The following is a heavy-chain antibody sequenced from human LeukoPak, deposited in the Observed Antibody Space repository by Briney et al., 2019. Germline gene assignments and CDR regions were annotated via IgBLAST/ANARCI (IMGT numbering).Heavy chain of an antibody. CDR2: IYSDGEKQ. CDR3: AKDPGHSVRGYYMDV. J-gene: IGHJ6*03. V-gene: IGHV3-30*02. CDR1: GFTFSSCG. Sequence: GGSLRLSCAASGFTFSSCGMHWVRQAPGKGLEWVSFIYSDGEKQYYSDSLKGRITISRDNSKNMLYLQVNSLRPDDTAVYYCAKDPGHSVRGYYMDVWGKGTTVIVSS. D-gene: IGHD2-15*01.